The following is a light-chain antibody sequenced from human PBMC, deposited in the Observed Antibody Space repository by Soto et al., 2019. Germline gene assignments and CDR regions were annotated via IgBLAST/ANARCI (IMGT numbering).Light chain of an antibody. CDR1: QSVSSS. Sequence: EIVMTQSPATLSVSPGERATLSCRASQSVSSSLAWYQQNPGQAPRLLIYAASTRATGIPARFSGSGSGTEFTLSISSLQSEDFAVYYCQQYNNWLRTFGQGTKVDIK. V-gene: IGKV3-15*01. J-gene: IGKJ1*01. CDR2: AAS. CDR3: QQYNNWLRT.